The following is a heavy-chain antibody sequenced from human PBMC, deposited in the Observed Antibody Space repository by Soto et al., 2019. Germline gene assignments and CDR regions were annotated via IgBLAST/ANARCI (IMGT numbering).Heavy chain of an antibody. Sequence: QVQLVQSGAEVKKPESSVKVSCKAPGGTFSTSAISWVRQAPGQGLEWMGGIIPRFGTANHARRFQDRVTITADERTRTVYMERSGLRSEDTAVYFCASGIQLWLRRINNGYSGWGQGTLVTVSS. V-gene: IGHV1-69*12. D-gene: IGHD5-18*01. CDR3: ASGIQLWLRRINNGYSG. CDR1: GGTFSTSA. J-gene: IGHJ4*02. CDR2: IIPRFGTA.